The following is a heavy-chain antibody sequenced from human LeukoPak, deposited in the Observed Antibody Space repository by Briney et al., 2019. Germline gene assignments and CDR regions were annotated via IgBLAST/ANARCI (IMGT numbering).Heavy chain of an antibody. J-gene: IGHJ6*02. CDR3: ARDSSTQAYCGGDCYYYGMDV. V-gene: IGHV3-33*01. D-gene: IGHD2-21*01. CDR1: GFTFSSYG. CDR2: IWYGGSNK. Sequence: GGSLRLSYAASGFTFSSYGMHWVRQAPGKGLEWVAVIWYGGSNKYYADSVKGRFTISRDNSKNTLYLQMNSLRAEDTAVYYCARDSSTQAYCGGDCYYYGMDVWGQGTTVTVSS.